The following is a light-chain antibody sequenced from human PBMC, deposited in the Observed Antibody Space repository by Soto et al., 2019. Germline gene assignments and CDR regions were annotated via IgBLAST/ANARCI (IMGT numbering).Light chain of an antibody. J-gene: IGKJ1*01. CDR3: QQYNRWPLT. Sequence: ETVLTQSPATLSLSPGERATLSCRASQSVGYHLAWYQQKPGQAPRLLIYDASNRATGIPARFSGSGSGTDFTLAISSLEPEDFAVYFCQQYNRWPLTFGQGTKVDIK. CDR2: DAS. V-gene: IGKV3-11*01. CDR1: QSVGYH.